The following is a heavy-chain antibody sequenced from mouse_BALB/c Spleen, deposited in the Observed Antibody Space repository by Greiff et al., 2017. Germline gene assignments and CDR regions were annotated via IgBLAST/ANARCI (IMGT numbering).Heavy chain of an antibody. CDR1: GFSLTSYD. D-gene: IGHD2-1*01. V-gene: IGHV2-9-2*01. CDR2: IWTGGGT. CDR3: VRDRPYGNWGSWFAY. J-gene: IGHJ3*01. Sequence: VQVVESGPGLVAPSQSLSITCTVSGFSLTSYDISWIRQPPGKGLEWLGVIWTGGGTNYNSAFMSRLSISKDNSKSQVFLKMNSLQTDDTAIYYCVRDRPYGNWGSWFAYWGQGTLVTVSA.